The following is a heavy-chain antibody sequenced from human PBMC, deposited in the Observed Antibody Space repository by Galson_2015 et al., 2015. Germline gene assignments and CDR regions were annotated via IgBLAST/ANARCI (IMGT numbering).Heavy chain of an antibody. Sequence: PALVKPTQTLTLTCTFSGFSLSTNAMRVSWIRQPPGKALEWLARVDGDDGKFYSTSLKTRLTISKDTSKNRVVLTIINMDPVDTATYYCARTSEAGQGFFDYWGQGTLVTVSS. CDR2: VDGDDGK. D-gene: IGHD6-13*01. J-gene: IGHJ4*02. CDR3: ARTSEAGQGFFDY. CDR1: GFSLSTNAMR. V-gene: IGHV2-70*04.